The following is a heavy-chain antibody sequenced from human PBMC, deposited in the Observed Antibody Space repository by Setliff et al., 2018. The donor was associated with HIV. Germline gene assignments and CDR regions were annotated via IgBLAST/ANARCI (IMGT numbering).Heavy chain of an antibody. CDR2: IYYSGTT. Sequence: SETLSLTCTVSGGSISSSHYYWDWIRQPPGKGLEWIGSIYYSGTTYYNPSLKSRVTISVDTSKNQFSLKLSSVTAADTAVYYCAREAVFGVVPDDGNDAFDIWGQGTMVTVSS. CDR3: AREAVFGVVPDDGNDAFDI. V-gene: IGHV4-39*07. J-gene: IGHJ3*02. CDR1: GGSISSSHYY. D-gene: IGHD3-3*01.